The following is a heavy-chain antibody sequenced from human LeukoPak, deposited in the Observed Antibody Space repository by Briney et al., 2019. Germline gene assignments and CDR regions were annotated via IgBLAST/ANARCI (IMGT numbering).Heavy chain of an antibody. J-gene: IGHJ4*02. Sequence: SETLSLTCTVSGGSISSSSYYWGWIRQPPGKGLEWIGSIYYSRSTYYNPSLKSRVTISVDTSKNQFSLKLSSVTAADTAVYYCARLGRRNYFDYWGQGTLVTVSS. CDR3: ARLGRRNYFDY. CDR1: GGSISSSSYY. CDR2: IYYSRST. V-gene: IGHV4-39*01. D-gene: IGHD3/OR15-3a*01.